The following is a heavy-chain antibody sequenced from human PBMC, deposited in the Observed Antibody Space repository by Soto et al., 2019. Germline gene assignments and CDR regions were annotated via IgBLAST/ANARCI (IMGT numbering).Heavy chain of an antibody. CDR1: GYTFTGYY. J-gene: IGHJ6*02. CDR3: ANSVLYNWKFSHYYGMDV. D-gene: IGHD1-20*01. Sequence: GASVKVSCKASGYTFTGYYMHWVRQAPGQGLERMGWINPNSGGTNYAQKFQGRVTMTRDTSISTAYMELSRLRSDDTAVYYCANSVLYNWKFSHYYGMDVWGQGTTVTVSS. CDR2: INPNSGGT. V-gene: IGHV1-2*02.